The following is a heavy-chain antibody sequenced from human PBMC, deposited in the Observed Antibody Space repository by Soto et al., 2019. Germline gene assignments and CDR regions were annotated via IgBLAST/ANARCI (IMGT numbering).Heavy chain of an antibody. D-gene: IGHD1-7*01. V-gene: IGHV3-23*01. J-gene: IGHJ4*02. CDR3: AKVELMTPYTHLR. CDR2: ISGRDAYT. CDR1: GFTISNYG. Sequence: DVQVLESGGGLVQPGGSLRLSCEASGFTISNYGMAWVRQAPGKGLEWVSAISGRDAYTYYADSVKGRFTISRDNSKNTLYLQMSSLTAEDTPLYSCAKVELMTPYTHLRWGQGTLVTVSS.